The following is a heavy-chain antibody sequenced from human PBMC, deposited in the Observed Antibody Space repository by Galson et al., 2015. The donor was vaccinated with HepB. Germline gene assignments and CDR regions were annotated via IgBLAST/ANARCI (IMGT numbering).Heavy chain of an antibody. CDR2: LSGSGGGT. D-gene: IGHD3-10*01. Sequence: SLRLSCAASGFTFDSHAMSWVRQAPGKGLEWVSSLSGSGGGTYYAGSVEGRFAVSRNNAKKTMFLQMNSLTVEDTAIYYCAKDRSETMTIRGYFDHWGQGVLVIVSS. V-gene: IGHV3-23*01. CDR3: AKDRSETMTIRGYFDH. J-gene: IGHJ4*02. CDR1: GFTFDSHA.